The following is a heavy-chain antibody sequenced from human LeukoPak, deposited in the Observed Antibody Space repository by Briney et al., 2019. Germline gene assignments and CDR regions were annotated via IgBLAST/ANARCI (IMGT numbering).Heavy chain of an antibody. CDR3: AWSRYGDYFFDY. CDR2: VYSSGGT. V-gene: IGHV4-4*07. CDR1: GGSMTKNY. Sequence: PSETLSLTCTVSGGSMTKNYWNWIRQPAGEGLEWIGRVYSSGGTNYNPSLKSRVSISVDKSKSRFSLKLSSVTAADTAVYYCAWSRYGDYFFDYWGQGTLVTVSS. D-gene: IGHD4-17*01. J-gene: IGHJ4*02.